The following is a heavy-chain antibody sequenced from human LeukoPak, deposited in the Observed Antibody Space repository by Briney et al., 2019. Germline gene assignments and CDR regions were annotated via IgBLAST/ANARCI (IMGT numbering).Heavy chain of an antibody. CDR1: GGSISSSSYY. D-gene: IGHD6-13*01. V-gene: IGHV4-39*01. CDR3: ARHLGGAAAGMVWDY. Sequence: SETLSLTCTVSGGSISSSSYYWGLIRQPPGKGLEWIGSIYYSGSTYYNPSLKSRVTISVDTSKNQFSLKLSSVTAADTAVYYCARHLGGAAAGMVWDYWGQGTLVTVSS. J-gene: IGHJ4*02. CDR2: IYYSGST.